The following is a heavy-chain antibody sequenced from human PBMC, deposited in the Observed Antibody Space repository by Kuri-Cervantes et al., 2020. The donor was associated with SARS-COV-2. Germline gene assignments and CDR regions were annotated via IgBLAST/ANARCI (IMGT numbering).Heavy chain of an antibody. J-gene: IGHJ6*02. CDR3: ARGVAELRYYGMDV. D-gene: IGHD1-7*01. CDR1: GFTFSSYA. Sequence: GGSLRLFCAASGFTFSSYAMHWVRQAPGKGLEWVAVISYDGSNKYYADSVKGRFTISRDNSKNTLYLQMNSLRAEDTAVYYCARGVAELRYYGMDVWGQGTTVTVSS. CDR2: ISYDGSNK. V-gene: IGHV3-30-3*01.